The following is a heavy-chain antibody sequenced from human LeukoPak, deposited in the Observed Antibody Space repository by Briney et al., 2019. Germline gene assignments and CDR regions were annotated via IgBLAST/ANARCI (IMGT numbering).Heavy chain of an antibody. J-gene: IGHJ4*02. CDR1: GFTFSSHW. D-gene: IGHD6-6*01. Sequence: PGGSPRLSCAASGFTFSSHWMHWVRQAPGKGLVWVSRINSDGSSISYADSVKGRFTISRDNAKNTLYLQMNSLRAEDTAVYYCARDRGAPRPNDYWGQGALVTVSS. CDR2: INSDGSSI. CDR3: ARDRGAPRPNDY. V-gene: IGHV3-74*01.